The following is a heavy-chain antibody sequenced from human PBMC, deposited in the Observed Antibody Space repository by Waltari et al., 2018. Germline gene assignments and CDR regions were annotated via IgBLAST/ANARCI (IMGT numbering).Heavy chain of an antibody. CDR2: SYYSGGT. J-gene: IGHJ4*02. CDR1: GGSISSGGYY. Sequence: QVQLQESGPGLVKPSQNLSLTCTVSGGSISSGGYYWSWIRQHPGKGMEWIGYSYYSGGTYYNPALTSRVTISVDTSKNQFSLKLSSGTAADTALYYCARALRYYYDSSGYPGNFDYWGQGTLVTVSS. V-gene: IGHV4-31*03. D-gene: IGHD3-22*01. CDR3: ARALRYYYDSSGYPGNFDY.